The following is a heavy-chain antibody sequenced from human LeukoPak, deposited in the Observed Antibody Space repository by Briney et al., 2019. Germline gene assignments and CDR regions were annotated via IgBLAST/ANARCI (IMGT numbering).Heavy chain of an antibody. V-gene: IGHV1-2*02. D-gene: IGHD3-9*01. CDR1: GYTCTGYY. CDR2: INPNSGGT. CDR3: ARGGDVLRYFDWLFEFDY. J-gene: IGHJ4*02. Sequence: GASVKVSCKASGYTCTGYYMHWVRQAPGQGLEWMGWINPNSGGTNYAQKFQGRVTMTRDTSISTAYMELSRLRSDDTAVYYCARGGDVLRYFDWLFEFDYWGQGTLVTVSS.